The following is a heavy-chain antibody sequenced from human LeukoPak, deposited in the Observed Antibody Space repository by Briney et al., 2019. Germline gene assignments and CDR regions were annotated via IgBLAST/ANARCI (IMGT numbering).Heavy chain of an antibody. CDR1: GFTFSTYA. Sequence: GGSLRLSCAASGFTFSTYAMNWVRQAPGKGLEWVSSISSSSSYIYYADSVKGRFTISRDNAKNSLYLQMNSLRAEDTAVYYCARLERESYSLDYWGQGTLVTVSS. J-gene: IGHJ4*02. CDR2: ISSSSSYI. CDR3: ARLERESYSLDY. V-gene: IGHV3-21*01. D-gene: IGHD1-26*01.